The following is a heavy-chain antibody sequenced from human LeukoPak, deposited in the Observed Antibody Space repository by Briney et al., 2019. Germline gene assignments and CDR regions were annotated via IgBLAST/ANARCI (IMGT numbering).Heavy chain of an antibody. CDR3: ATSGGHCSSTSCSTFDP. J-gene: IGHJ5*02. CDR2: INPNSGGT. CDR1: GYTFTGYY. V-gene: IGHV1-2*02. D-gene: IGHD2-2*01. Sequence: ASVKVSCKASGYTFTGYYMHWVRQAPGQGLEWMGWINPNSGGTNYAQKFQGRVTITTDESTSTAYMELSSLRSEDTAVYYCATSGGHCSSTSCSTFDPWGQGTLVTVSS.